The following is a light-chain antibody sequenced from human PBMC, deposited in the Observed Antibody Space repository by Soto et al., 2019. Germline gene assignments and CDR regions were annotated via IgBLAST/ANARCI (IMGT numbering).Light chain of an antibody. CDR3: QQYGSSPWT. CDR2: DAS. V-gene: IGKV1-33*01. CDR1: QNINNY. J-gene: IGKJ1*01. Sequence: DIQMTQSPSSLSASVGDRVTITCQASQNINNYLNWYQQKPGRAPKLLIYDASTLHSGVPSRFSGSGSGTDFTLTISRLEPEDFAVYYCQQYGSSPWTFGQGTKVDIK.